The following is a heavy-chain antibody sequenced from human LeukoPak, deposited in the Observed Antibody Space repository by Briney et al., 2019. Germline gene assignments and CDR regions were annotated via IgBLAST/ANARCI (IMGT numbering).Heavy chain of an antibody. D-gene: IGHD4-17*01. V-gene: IGHV1-3*01. CDR2: INAGNGNT. Sequence: ASVKVSCKASGYTFTSYAMHWVRQAPGQRLEWTGWINAGNGNTKYSQKFQGRVTITRDTSASTAYMELSSLRSEDTAVYYCARDCDYGANWFDPWGQGTLVTVSS. J-gene: IGHJ5*02. CDR3: ARDCDYGANWFDP. CDR1: GYTFTSYA.